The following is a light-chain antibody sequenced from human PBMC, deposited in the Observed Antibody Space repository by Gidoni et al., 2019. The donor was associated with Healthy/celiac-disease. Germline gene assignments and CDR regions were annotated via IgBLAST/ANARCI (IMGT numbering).Light chain of an antibody. CDR1: SSNIGNNA. Sequence: QSVLTQPPSVSEAPRQRVTISCSGSSSNIGNNAVHWYQQLPGKAPKLLIYYDDLLPSGVSDRFSGSKSGTSASLAISGLQSEDEADYYCSAWYYSLNGWGFGGGTKLTVL. V-gene: IGLV1-36*01. CDR3: SAWYYSLNGWG. CDR2: YDD. J-gene: IGLJ3*02.